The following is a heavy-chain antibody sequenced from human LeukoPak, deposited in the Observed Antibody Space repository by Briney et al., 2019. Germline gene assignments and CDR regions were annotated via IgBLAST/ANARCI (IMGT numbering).Heavy chain of an antibody. J-gene: IGHJ4*02. CDR1: GFTFSSYA. CDR2: ISGSGGST. Sequence: PGGSLRLSCAASGFTFSSYAMSWVRQAPGKGLEWASAISGSGGSTYYADSVKGRFTISRDNSKNILYLQMNSLRAEDTAIYYCAKTTGGWGLLDYWGQGTLVTVSS. CDR3: AKTTGGWGLLDY. V-gene: IGHV3-23*01. D-gene: IGHD1-26*01.